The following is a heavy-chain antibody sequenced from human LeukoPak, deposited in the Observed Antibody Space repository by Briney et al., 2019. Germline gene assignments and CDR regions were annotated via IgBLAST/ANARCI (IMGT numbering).Heavy chain of an antibody. Sequence: PSETLSLTCAVYGGFFSGYYWSWIRKPPGKGLECIGEINHSGSTNYNPSLKSRVTISVDTSKNQFSLKLSSVTAADTAVYYCARLYDILTGYYDSDAFDIWGQGTMVTVSS. D-gene: IGHD3-9*01. J-gene: IGHJ3*02. V-gene: IGHV4-34*01. CDR1: GGFFSGYY. CDR2: INHSGST. CDR3: ARLYDILTGYYDSDAFDI.